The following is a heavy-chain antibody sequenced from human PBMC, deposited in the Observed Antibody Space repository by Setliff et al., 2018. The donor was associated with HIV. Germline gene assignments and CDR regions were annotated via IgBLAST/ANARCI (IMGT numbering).Heavy chain of an antibody. V-gene: IGHV4-34*01. CDR3: AREVGHRSGYYRGSFDY. Sequence: SETLSLTCAVYGGSFSGYFWTWIRQSPHKSLEWIGDIDNGGDTNYKPSLKSRVTISVDTSKNHFSLKLTSVTTANTAVYYCAREVGHRSGYYRGSFDYWGQGTLVTVSS. D-gene: IGHD6-19*01. CDR1: GGSFSGYF. J-gene: IGHJ4*02. CDR2: IDNGGDT.